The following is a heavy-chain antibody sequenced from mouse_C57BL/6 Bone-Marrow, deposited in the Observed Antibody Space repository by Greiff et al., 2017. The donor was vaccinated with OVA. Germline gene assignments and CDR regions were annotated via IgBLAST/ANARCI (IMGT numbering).Heavy chain of an antibody. J-gene: IGHJ3*01. Sequence: QVQLQQSGAELARPGASVKLSCKASGYTFTSYGISWVKQRTGQGLEWIGEIYPRSGNTYYNEKFKGKATLTADKSSSKAYMELRSLTSEDSAVYFCASIAGPYWGQGTLVTVSA. CDR2: IYPRSGNT. CDR3: ASIAGPY. CDR1: GYTFTSYG. V-gene: IGHV1-81*01. D-gene: IGHD1-1*01.